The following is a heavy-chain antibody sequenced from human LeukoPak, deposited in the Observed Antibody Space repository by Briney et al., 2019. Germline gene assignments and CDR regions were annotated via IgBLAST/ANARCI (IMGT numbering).Heavy chain of an antibody. CDR3: ARDPLYGEPDDY. CDR2: IYSGGST. D-gene: IGHD4-17*01. Sequence: GGSLRLSCEVSGFTFSSYWMSWVRQAPGKGLEWVSVIYSGGSTYYADSVKGRFTISRDNSKNTLYLQMNSLRAEDTAVYYCARDPLYGEPDDYWGQGTLVTVSS. CDR1: GFTFSSYW. V-gene: IGHV3-53*01. J-gene: IGHJ4*02.